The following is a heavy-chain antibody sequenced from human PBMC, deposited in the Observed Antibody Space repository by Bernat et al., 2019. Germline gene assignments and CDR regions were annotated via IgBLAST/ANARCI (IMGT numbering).Heavy chain of an antibody. CDR1: GFTFSNYG. V-gene: IGHV3-30*02. CDR3: VKGGYSYGYHFDL. J-gene: IGHJ2*01. CDR2: IQYDGGNK. Sequence: VQLLESGGGVVQPGGSLRLSCAASGFTFSNYGMHWVRQAPGKGLEWVAFIQYDGGNKYYADSVKGRFTISRDNSKNTLYLQMNSLRAEDTTVYYCVKGGYSYGYHFDLWGRGTLVTVSS. D-gene: IGHD5-18*01.